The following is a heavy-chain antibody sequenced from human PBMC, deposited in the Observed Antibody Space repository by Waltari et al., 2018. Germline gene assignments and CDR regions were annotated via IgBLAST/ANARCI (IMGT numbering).Heavy chain of an antibody. Sequence: QVQLQQWGAGLLKPSETLSLTCAVYGWSFHGYHWSWVRQAPGKGLEWVGEINPNSGDRNCIPSLKSRVSMSVDTSNLQFYMKLSSVTAADTAVYYCARCRVRGWFDPWGQGTLVTVSS. CDR2: INPNSGDR. J-gene: IGHJ5*02. V-gene: IGHV4-34*01. D-gene: IGHD3-16*01. CDR3: ARCRVRGWFDP. CDR1: GWSFHGYH.